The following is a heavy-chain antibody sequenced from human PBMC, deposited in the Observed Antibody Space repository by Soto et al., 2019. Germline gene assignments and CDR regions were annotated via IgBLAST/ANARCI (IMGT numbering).Heavy chain of an antibody. CDR2: VSYEGNNK. CDR3: ASAGSTTCQPYSWHYFGMDV. D-gene: IGHD2-2*01. V-gene: IGHV3-30*03. J-gene: IGHJ6*02. Sequence: QVQLVESGGGVVQPGRSLRLSCAASGFNFNNYNLHWVRQAPGKGLEWVAVVSYEGNNKYYGDSVKRRFTISKDESKTTVYLQTTSLRSEDTAKYYCASAGSTTCQPYSWHYFGMDVWGLGTTVTVSS. CDR1: GFNFNNYN.